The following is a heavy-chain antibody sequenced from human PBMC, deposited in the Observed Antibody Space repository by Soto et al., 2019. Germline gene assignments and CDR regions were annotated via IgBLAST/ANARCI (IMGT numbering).Heavy chain of an antibody. CDR1: GYTFTSYG. CDR3: ARDYLGYSGYDFPGSLDY. D-gene: IGHD5-12*01. CDR2: ISAYNGNT. V-gene: IGHV1-18*01. J-gene: IGHJ4*02. Sequence: ASVKVSCKASGYTFTSYGIRWVRQAPGQGLEWMGWISAYNGNTNYARKLQGRVTMTTDTSTSTAYMELRSLRSDDTAVYYCARDYLGYSGYDFPGSLDYWGQGTLVTVSS.